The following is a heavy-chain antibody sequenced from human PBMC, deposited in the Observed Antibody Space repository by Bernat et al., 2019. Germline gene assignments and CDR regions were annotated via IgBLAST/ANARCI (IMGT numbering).Heavy chain of an antibody. V-gene: IGHV3-33*01. J-gene: IGHJ3*02. Sequence: QVQLVESGGGVVQPGSSLRLSCAASGFTFSSYGMHWVRQAPGKGLEWVAVIWYDGSNKYYADSVKGRFIISRDNSKNMLSLQMSSLRAEDTAVYYCARDQERRWELPSSFDIWGQGTVVTVSS. CDR1: GFTFSSYG. CDR2: IWYDGSNK. CDR3: ARDQERRWELPSSFDI. D-gene: IGHD1-7*01.